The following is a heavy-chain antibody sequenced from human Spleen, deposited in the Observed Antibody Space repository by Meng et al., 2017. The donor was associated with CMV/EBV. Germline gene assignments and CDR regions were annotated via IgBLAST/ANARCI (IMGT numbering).Heavy chain of an antibody. CDR3: ARGGRGNFWSGYYTEYYFDY. CDR1: GFPFSSYA. CDR2: ISYDGSNK. V-gene: IGHV3-30*04. J-gene: IGHJ4*02. D-gene: IGHD3-3*01. Sequence: GESLKISCAASGFPFSSYAMNWVRQAPGKGLEWVAVISYDGSNKYYADSVKGRLTISRDNSKNTLYLQMNSLRAEDTAVYYCARGGRGNFWSGYYTEYYFDYWGQGTLVTVSS.